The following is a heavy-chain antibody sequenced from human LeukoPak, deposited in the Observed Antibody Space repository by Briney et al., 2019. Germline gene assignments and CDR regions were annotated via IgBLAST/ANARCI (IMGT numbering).Heavy chain of an antibody. D-gene: IGHD2/OR15-2a*01. CDR3: AKEDFARGGAY. J-gene: IGHJ4*02. CDR2: ISGSGIST. Sequence: GGSLRLSCAASGFTFSSYAMSWVRQAPGKGLEWVSDISGSGISTYYADSVKGRFTISRDNFKSTLSLQMNSLRAEDTAIYYCAKEDFARGGAYWGQGTLVTVSS. CDR1: GFTFSSYA. V-gene: IGHV3-23*01.